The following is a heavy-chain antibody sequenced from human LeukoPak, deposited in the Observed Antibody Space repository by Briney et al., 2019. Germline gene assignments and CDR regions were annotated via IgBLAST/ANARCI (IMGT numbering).Heavy chain of an antibody. V-gene: IGHV4-39*01. D-gene: IGHD4-17*01. CDR3: ARHYGH. Sequence: SETLSLTCTVSGGSISSSFYYWGWIRQPPGKGLEWIGSIYHSGSTYYNPSLKSRVTISVDTSRNQFSLNLSSVTAADTAVYYCARHYGHWGQGTLVAVSS. CDR2: IYHSGST. J-gene: IGHJ4*02. CDR1: GGSISSSFYY.